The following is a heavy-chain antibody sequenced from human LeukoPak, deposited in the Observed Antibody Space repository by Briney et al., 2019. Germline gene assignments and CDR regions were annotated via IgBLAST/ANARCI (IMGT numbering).Heavy chain of an antibody. CDR3: ARDTDFWSGTDAFDI. J-gene: IGHJ3*02. D-gene: IGHD3-3*01. CDR1: GYTFTSYG. CDR2: ISAYNGNT. Sequence: VASVKVSCKASGYTFTSYGISWVRQALGQGLEWMGWISAYNGNTNYAQKLQGRVTMTTDTSTSTAYVELRSLRSDDTAVYYCARDTDFWSGTDAFDIWGQGTMVTVSS. V-gene: IGHV1-18*01.